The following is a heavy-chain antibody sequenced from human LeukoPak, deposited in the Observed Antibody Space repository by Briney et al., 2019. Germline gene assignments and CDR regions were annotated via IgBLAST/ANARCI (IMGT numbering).Heavy chain of an antibody. D-gene: IGHD5-18*01. Sequence: SSETLSLTCTVSGGSISSGSYYWSWIRQPAGKGLEWIGRIYTSGSTNYNPSLKSRVSMSVDTSKNQFSLRLSSVTAADTAVYYCAGLPNHYYYYYMDVWGKGTTVTVSS. CDR2: IYTSGST. CDR1: GGSISSGSYY. V-gene: IGHV4-61*02. J-gene: IGHJ6*03. CDR3: AGLPNHYYYYYMDV.